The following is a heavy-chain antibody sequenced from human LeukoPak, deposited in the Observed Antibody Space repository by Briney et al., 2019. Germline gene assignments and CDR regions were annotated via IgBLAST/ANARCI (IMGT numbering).Heavy chain of an antibody. CDR3: ARIYDSSGERWFDP. D-gene: IGHD3-22*01. CDR1: GGSISSGGYY. Sequence: PSETLSLTCTVSGGSISSGGYYWSWIRQPPGKGLEWIGYIYHSGSTYYNPSLKSRVTISVDRSKNQFSLKLSSVTAADTAVYYCARIYDSSGERWFDPWGQGTLVTVSS. V-gene: IGHV4-30-2*01. J-gene: IGHJ5*02. CDR2: IYHSGST.